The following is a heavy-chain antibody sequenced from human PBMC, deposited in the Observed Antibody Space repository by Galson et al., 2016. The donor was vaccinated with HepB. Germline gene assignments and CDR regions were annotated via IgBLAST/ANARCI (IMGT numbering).Heavy chain of an antibody. CDR3: TRDARKETIDY. D-gene: IGHD1-1*01. Sequence: SLRLSCAVSGFTFSSYWMNWVRQSPGKGLEWLGNIRPDGSDAYYVDSVRGRFTISRDNAKNSLYLQMHGLGAEDTAMYYCTRDARKETIDYWGQGTLVTVSS. V-gene: IGHV3-7*03. CDR1: GFTFSSYW. J-gene: IGHJ4*02. CDR2: IRPDGSDA.